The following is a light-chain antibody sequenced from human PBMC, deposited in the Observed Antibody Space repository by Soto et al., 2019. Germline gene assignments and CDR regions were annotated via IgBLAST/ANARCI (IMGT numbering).Light chain of an antibody. CDR1: QSVSSNY. Sequence: EIVLTQSPGTLSLSPGERATLSCRASQSVSSNYLAWYQQKPGQPPRLLIYGASSRATGTPDRFSGSGSGTDFTVTISRLEPEDCAVYYCQQYGSSPTLTFGGGTKVEI. J-gene: IGKJ4*01. CDR2: GAS. CDR3: QQYGSSPTLT. V-gene: IGKV3-20*01.